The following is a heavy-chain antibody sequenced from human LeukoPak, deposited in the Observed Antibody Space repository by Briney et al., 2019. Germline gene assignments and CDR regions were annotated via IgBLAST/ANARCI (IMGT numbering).Heavy chain of an antibody. CDR1: GFTLNTNY. Sequence: GGSLRLSCAASGFTLNTNYMNWVRQVPGKGLEWVSVIYAGGNTYYAVSVKERFTISRDNSRNTLYLQMNSLRGDDTAVYYCAREVYSSTWFDLWGQGTLVTVSS. CDR3: AREVYSSTWFDL. CDR2: IYAGGNT. J-gene: IGHJ4*02. D-gene: IGHD6-13*01. V-gene: IGHV3-66*01.